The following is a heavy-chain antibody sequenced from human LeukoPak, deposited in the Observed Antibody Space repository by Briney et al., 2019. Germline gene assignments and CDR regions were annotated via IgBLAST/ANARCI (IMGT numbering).Heavy chain of an antibody. Sequence: PSETLSLTCTVSGGSISSYYWSWIRQPAGKGLEWIGRIYTSGSTNYNPSLKSRVTMSVDTSKNQFSLKLSSATAADTAVYYCAREESLYYYDSSGYYYYWGQGTLVTVSS. CDR2: IYTSGST. D-gene: IGHD3-22*01. J-gene: IGHJ4*02. V-gene: IGHV4-4*07. CDR1: GGSISSYY. CDR3: AREESLYYYDSSGYYYY.